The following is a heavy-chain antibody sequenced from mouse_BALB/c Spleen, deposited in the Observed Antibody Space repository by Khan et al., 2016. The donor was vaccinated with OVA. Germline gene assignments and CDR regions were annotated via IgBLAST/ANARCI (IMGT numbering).Heavy chain of an antibody. CDR3: ARGGYGGFAY. J-gene: IGHJ3*01. CDR1: VYTFSSYW. Sequence: QVQLQQSGGDLMKPGASVKISCKATVYTFSSYWIEWVKQRPGHGLEWIGQIFPGSVSTTYNEKFKGKATFTADTSSNTAYMQLSSLTSEDSAVYYCARGGYGGFAYWGQGTLVTVSA. CDR2: IFPGSVST. D-gene: IGHD2-2*01. V-gene: IGHV1-9*01.